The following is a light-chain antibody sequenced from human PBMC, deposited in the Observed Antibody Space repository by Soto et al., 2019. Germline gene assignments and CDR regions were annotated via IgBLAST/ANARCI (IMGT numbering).Light chain of an antibody. CDR3: QQRSNT. CDR2: DAS. CDR1: QSVSSY. Sequence: EIVLTQSPATLSLSPGERGTLSCRASQSVSSYLAWYQQKPGQAPRLLIYDASNRATGIPARFSGSGSGTDFTLTISSLEPEDFAVYYCQQRSNTFGGGTKADIK. V-gene: IGKV3-11*01. J-gene: IGKJ4*01.